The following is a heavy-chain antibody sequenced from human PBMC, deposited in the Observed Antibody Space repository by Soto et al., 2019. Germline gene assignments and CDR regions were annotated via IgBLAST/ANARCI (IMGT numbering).Heavy chain of an antibody. CDR1: GFTVSNYD. CDR3: AKDKGVFNRATSSFDY. J-gene: IGHJ4*02. V-gene: IGHV3-30*18. D-gene: IGHD3-16*01. CDR2: TSYDGNND. Sequence: GGSLRLSCAASGFTVSNYDMNWVRQAPGKGLEWVAVTSYDGNNDYYTDSVKGRFTISRDNSKNTLFLQMNRPSPEDTAVYYCAKDKGVFNRATSSFDYWGQGALVTVSS.